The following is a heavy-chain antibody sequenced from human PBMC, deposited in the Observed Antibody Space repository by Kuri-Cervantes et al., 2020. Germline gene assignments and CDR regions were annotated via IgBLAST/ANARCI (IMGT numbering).Heavy chain of an antibody. Sequence: GGSLRLSCAASGFTVSTNYMSWVRQAPGKGLEWVSFIYSGGSTYYADSVKGRFTISRDNSKNTLYLQMNSLRAEDTAVYYCARGPTGGVGGVYFCGMDVWGQGTTVTVSS. CDR3: ARGPTGGVGGVYFCGMDV. CDR2: IYSGGST. V-gene: IGHV3-53*01. CDR1: GFTVSTNY. D-gene: IGHD7-27*01. J-gene: IGHJ6*02.